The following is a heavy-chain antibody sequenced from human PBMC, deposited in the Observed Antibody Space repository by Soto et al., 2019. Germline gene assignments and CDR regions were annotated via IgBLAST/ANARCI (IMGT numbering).Heavy chain of an antibody. Sequence: QVQLQESGPGLVKPSETLSLTCTVSSGSISIYSWSWIRQPPGKGLEWIGYVSYSGSTNYNPSLKRRVNISVDTSKNQLSLKLSSVTAADTAVYYCARTSYQLLMFDYWGQGTLVTVSS. J-gene: IGHJ4*02. V-gene: IGHV4-59*01. CDR1: SGSISIYS. CDR2: VSYSGST. D-gene: IGHD2-2*01. CDR3: ARTSYQLLMFDY.